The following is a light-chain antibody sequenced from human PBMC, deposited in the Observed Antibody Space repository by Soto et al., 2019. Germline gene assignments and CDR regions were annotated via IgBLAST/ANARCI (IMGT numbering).Light chain of an antibody. J-gene: IGLJ1*01. CDR2: ADS. Sequence: SYELTQPPSVSVAPGQTAIVTCDGNNIGSNSVHWYQQKPGRAPVLVVYADSDRPSGVPERFSGSNSGNTATLTISRVEAGDEADYYCQVWDSSTDDLYVSGHGTKVTVL. V-gene: IGLV3-21*02. CDR3: QVWDSSTDDLYV. CDR1: NIGSNS.